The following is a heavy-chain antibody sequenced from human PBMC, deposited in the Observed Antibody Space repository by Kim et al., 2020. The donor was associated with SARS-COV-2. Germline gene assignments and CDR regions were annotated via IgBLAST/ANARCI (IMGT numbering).Heavy chain of an antibody. D-gene: IGHD4-17*01. V-gene: IGHV3-53*01. Sequence: GGSLRLSCAASGFTVSSNYMSWVRQAPGKGLEWVSVIYSGGSTYYADSVKGRFTISRDNSKNTLYLQMNSLRAEDTAVYYCASHRKEYGTEYYFDYWGQGTLVTVSS. CDR2: IYSGGST. CDR1: GFTVSSNY. J-gene: IGHJ4*02. CDR3: ASHRKEYGTEYYFDY.